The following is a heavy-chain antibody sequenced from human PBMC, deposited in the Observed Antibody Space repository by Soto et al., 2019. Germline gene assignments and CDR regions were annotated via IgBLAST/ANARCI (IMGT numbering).Heavy chain of an antibody. J-gene: IGHJ6*02. D-gene: IGHD3-16*02. Sequence: EVQLVESGGGLVQPGGSLRLSCAASGFTFSSYWMHWVHQAPGKGLVWVSRINSDGSSTSYADSVKGRFTISRDNAKNTLYLQMNSLRAEDTAVYYCARDSIMITFGGVITYYYYGMDVWGQGTTVTVSS. CDR3: ARDSIMITFGGVITYYYYGMDV. CDR1: GFTFSSYW. CDR2: INSDGSST. V-gene: IGHV3-74*01.